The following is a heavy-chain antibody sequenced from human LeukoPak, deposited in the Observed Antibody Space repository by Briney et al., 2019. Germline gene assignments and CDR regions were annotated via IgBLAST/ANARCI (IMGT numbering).Heavy chain of an antibody. J-gene: IGHJ5*01. D-gene: IGHD6-19*01. CDR1: EFTFSSYS. CDR2: ISGSGGTT. Sequence: GGSLRLSCAASEFTFSSYSMNWVRQAPGKGLEWVSTISGSGGTTYFADSVRGRFSISRDNFNNTVILQMNSLRLEDSAIYYCAKVSGKSSGWFDYWGQGILVIVSS. V-gene: IGHV3-23*01. CDR3: AKVSGKSSGWFDY.